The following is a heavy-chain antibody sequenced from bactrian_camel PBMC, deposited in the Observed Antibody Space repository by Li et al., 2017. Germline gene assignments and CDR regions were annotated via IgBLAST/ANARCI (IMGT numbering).Heavy chain of an antibody. V-gene: IGHV3S53*01. Sequence: HVQLVESGGGSVQAGESLRLSCAASGSIGGSTSMGWFRQAPGKEREGVAAMDSEGTTTYADSVKGRFTVSKDNVKNTLYLQMDSLKPEDTAMYFCAAAPLGGVIQGGSWLSADEFDYWGQGTQVTVS. CDR3: AAAPLGGVIQGGSWLSADEFDY. D-gene: IGHD3*01. J-gene: IGHJ4*01. CDR1: GSIGGSTS. CDR2: MDSEGTT.